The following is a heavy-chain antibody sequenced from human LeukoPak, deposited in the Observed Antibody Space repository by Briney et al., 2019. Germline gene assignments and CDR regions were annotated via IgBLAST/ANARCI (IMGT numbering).Heavy chain of an antibody. J-gene: IGHJ3*02. D-gene: IGHD2-2*02. CDR1: GGSFSGYY. Sequence: SETLSLTCAVYGGSFSGYYWSWIRQPPGKGLEWIGEINHSGSTNYNPSLKSRVTISVDTSKNQFSLRLSSVTAADTAVYYCARVWRLKLYQLLYTPTPFGAFDIWGQGTMVTVSS. CDR2: INHSGST. CDR3: ARVWRLKLYQLLYTPTPFGAFDI. V-gene: IGHV4-34*01.